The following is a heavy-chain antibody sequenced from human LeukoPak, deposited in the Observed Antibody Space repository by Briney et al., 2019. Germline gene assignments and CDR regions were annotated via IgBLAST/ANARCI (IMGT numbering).Heavy chain of an antibody. CDR3: ASEVAGPTDY. Sequence: GGSLRLSCAASGFTFSSYAMHWVRQAPGXXXEWVAVISYDGSNKYYTDSVKGRFTISRDNSKNTLYLQMNSLRAEDTAVYYCASEVAGPTDYWGQGTLVTVSS. V-gene: IGHV3-30*10. CDR2: ISYDGSNK. D-gene: IGHD6-19*01. J-gene: IGHJ4*02. CDR1: GFTFSSYA.